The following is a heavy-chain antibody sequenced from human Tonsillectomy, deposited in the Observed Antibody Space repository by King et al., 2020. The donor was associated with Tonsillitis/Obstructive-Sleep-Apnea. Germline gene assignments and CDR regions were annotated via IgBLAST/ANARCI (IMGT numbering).Heavy chain of an antibody. V-gene: IGHV7-4-1*02. CDR1: GYTFTRHA. D-gene: IGHD4-17*01. CDR2: INTNTGNP. J-gene: IGHJ6*03. Sequence: QLVQSGSELKKPGASVKVSCKASGYTFTRHAINWVRQAPGQGLEWMGWINTNTGNPTYAQGFTGRFVFSLDTSVSTAYLQITSLKADDTAVYYCARNQWLDYGDYKYYYYMDVWGKGTTVTVSS. CDR3: ARNQWLDYGDYKYYYYMDV.